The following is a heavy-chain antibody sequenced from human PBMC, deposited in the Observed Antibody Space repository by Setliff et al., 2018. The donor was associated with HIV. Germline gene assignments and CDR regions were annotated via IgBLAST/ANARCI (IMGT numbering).Heavy chain of an antibody. CDR2: INPNSGGT. D-gene: IGHD3-16*01. Sequence: GASVKVSCKTSGYTFDAKYIHWARQAPGQGLEWMGWINPNSGGTNYARKFQGRVTMTMDTSISTAYMELNSLRSDDTAVYYCATAGGRSWFDPWGPGTLVTVS. J-gene: IGHJ5*02. V-gene: IGHV1-2*02. CDR1: GYTFDAKY. CDR3: ATAGGRSWFDP.